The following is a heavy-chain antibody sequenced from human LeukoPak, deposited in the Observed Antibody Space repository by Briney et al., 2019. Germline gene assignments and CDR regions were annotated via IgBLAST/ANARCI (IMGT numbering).Heavy chain of an antibody. CDR3: ARKLVSGWSRGSSWFDP. Sequence: PSETLSLTCAVYGGSFSGYYWSWIRQPPGKGLEWIGEINHSGSTNYNPSLKSRVTISVDTSKNQFSLKLSSVTAADTALCYCARKLVSGWSRGSSWFDPWGQGTLVTVSS. D-gene: IGHD6-19*01. V-gene: IGHV4-34*01. J-gene: IGHJ5*02. CDR2: INHSGST. CDR1: GGSFSGYY.